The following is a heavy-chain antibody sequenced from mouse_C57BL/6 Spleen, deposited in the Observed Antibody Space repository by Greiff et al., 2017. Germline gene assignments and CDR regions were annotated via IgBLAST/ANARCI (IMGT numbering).Heavy chain of an antibody. J-gene: IGHJ2*01. D-gene: IGHD2-1*01. Sequence: QVQLQQPGAELVMPGASVKLSCKASGYTFTSYWMHWVKQRPGQGLEWIGEFNPSDSYTNYNQRFKGKSTFTVDTSSSTAYMQLSSLTSEDSAVYYCARSRGNYYFDYWGQGTTLTVSS. CDR1: GYTFTSYW. V-gene: IGHV1-69*01. CDR3: ARSRGNYYFDY. CDR2: FNPSDSYT.